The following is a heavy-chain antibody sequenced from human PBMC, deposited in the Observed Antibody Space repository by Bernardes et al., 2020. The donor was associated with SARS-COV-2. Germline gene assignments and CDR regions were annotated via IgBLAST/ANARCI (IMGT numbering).Heavy chain of an antibody. V-gene: IGHV4-39*01. D-gene: IGHD5-18*01. J-gene: IGHJ4*02. CDR1: GGSVSTNGYY. Sequence: ETLSLTCTVSGGSVSTNGYYWGWIRQPPGKGLEWIGSIYFSGSAYSNPSLKSRVTVSIDTSKNQCSLKLSSVTAADTASYYCARHVGYNYGYSDYWGQGIMVTVSS. CDR3: ARHVGYNYGYSDY. CDR2: IYFSGSA.